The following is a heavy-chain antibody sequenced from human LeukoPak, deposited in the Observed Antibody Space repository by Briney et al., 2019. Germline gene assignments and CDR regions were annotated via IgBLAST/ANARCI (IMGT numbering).Heavy chain of an antibody. D-gene: IGHD1-26*01. Sequence: PGGPLRLSCAASGFTFSSFAISWVRQAPGKGLEWVLGISGSGDSTYFADSVKGRFTISRDNSKNTLYLQMDSLRAEDTAKYYCAKSLLTTASGTGRAFDIWGQGTMVTVSA. CDR2: ISGSGDST. V-gene: IGHV3-23*01. CDR1: GFTFSSFA. CDR3: AKSLLTTASGTGRAFDI. J-gene: IGHJ3*02.